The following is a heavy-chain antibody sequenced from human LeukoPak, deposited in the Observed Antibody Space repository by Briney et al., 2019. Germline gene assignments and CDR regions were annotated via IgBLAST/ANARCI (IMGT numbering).Heavy chain of an antibody. CDR1: GYIFTDYY. D-gene: IGHD5-24*01. CDR3: ARTGPMAYFDY. V-gene: IGHV1-2*02. Sequence: ASVKVSCKASGYIFTDYYMHWVRQAPGQGLEWMGWINGNSGGTNYAQKFQGRVTMTRDTSISTAYMELTRLRSDDTAVYFCARTGPMAYFDYWGQGSLVTVSS. CDR2: INGNSGGT. J-gene: IGHJ4*02.